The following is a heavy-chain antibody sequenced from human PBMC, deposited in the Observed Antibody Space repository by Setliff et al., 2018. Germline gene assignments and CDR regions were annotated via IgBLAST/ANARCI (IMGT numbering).Heavy chain of an antibody. CDR2: IYTSGST. CDR1: GGSISSGSYY. D-gene: IGHD2-2*01. CDR3: AREAFVVVPAALHYYYGMDV. J-gene: IGHJ6*02. Sequence: PSETLSLTCTVSGGSISSGSYYWSWIRQPAGKGLEWIGHIYTSGSTNYNPSLKSRVTISVDTSKNQFSLKLSSVTAADTAVYYCAREAFVVVPAALHYYYGMDVWGQGTTGTVS. V-gene: IGHV4-61*09.